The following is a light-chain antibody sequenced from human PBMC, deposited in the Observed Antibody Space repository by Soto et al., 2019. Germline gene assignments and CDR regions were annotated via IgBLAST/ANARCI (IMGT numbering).Light chain of an antibody. Sequence: VYRVTIPCRASQGISSALAWYQQKPGKAPKLLIYDASSLESGVPSTFSGSGSGTEFTLTISSLQPEDFATYYCQQFNNYPLTFGGGTKVDVK. CDR3: QQFNNYPLT. J-gene: IGKJ4*01. V-gene: IGKV1D-13*01. CDR2: DAS. CDR1: QGISSA.